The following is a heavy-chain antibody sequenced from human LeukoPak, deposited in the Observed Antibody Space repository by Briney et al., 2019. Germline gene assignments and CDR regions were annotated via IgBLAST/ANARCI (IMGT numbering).Heavy chain of an antibody. D-gene: IGHD3-22*01. CDR1: GFTFSSYN. CDR2: ISSSSSTI. Sequence: GGSLRLSCAASGFTFSSYNMNWVRQAPGKGLEWVSYISSSSSTIYYADSVKGRFTISRDNAKNSLYLQMNSLRAEDTAVYYCARADFGYYYDSSGYDYWGQGTLVTVSS. V-gene: IGHV3-48*04. J-gene: IGHJ4*02. CDR3: ARADFGYYYDSSGYDY.